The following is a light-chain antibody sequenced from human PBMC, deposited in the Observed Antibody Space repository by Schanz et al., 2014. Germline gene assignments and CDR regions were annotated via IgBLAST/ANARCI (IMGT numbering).Light chain of an antibody. CDR3: AAWDDSLSVHVV. Sequence: QSVLTQPPSASGTPGQRVTISCSGSSSNIGTNTVIWYQQLPGTAPKLLIYRNNQRPSGVPDRFSGSKSGTSASLAISGLRSEDEADYYCAAWDDSLSVHVVFGGGTKLTVL. J-gene: IGLJ2*01. CDR2: RNN. CDR1: SSNIGTNT. V-gene: IGLV1-47*01.